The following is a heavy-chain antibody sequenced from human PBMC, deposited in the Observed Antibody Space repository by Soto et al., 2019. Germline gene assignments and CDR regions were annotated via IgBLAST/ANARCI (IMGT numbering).Heavy chain of an antibody. CDR2: INYGGTT. CDR1: GDSFSSDSYY. D-gene: IGHD6-25*01. J-gene: IGHJ4*02. CDR3: GRLPVSFSSSVDH. V-gene: IGHV4-39*02. Sequence: SETLSLTCSVSGDSFSSDSYYWGWIRQPPGKALEWIGSINYGGTTYYAPSLKNRVTISVDTSRNHFSLNLASVTAADTAVYFCGRLPVSFSSSVDHWGQGTLVTVSS.